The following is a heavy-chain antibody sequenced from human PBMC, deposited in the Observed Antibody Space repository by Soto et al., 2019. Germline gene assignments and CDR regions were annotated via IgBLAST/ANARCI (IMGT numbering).Heavy chain of an antibody. CDR1: GYTFTSYG. V-gene: IGHV1-18*04. Sequence: QVQLVQSGAEVKKPGASVKVSCKASGYTFTSYGISWVRQAPGQGLDWMGWISGYNGNTKYAQDLQGRVTMTTDTSTSTAYMELRSLRSDDTAVYYCARHYDYVWGSAEYYFDYWGQGTLVTVSS. CDR3: ARHYDYVWGSAEYYFDY. CDR2: ISGYNGNT. J-gene: IGHJ4*02. D-gene: IGHD3-16*01.